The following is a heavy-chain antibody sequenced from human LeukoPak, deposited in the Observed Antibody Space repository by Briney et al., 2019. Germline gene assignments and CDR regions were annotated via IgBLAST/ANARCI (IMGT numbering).Heavy chain of an antibody. V-gene: IGHV3-23*01. Sequence: GGSLRLSCAASGFTFSSYAMSWVRQAPGKGLEWVSAISGSGGSTYYADSVKGRFTISRDNSKNTLYLQMNSLRAEDTAVYYCAKVTRYCSSTSCRHSDYWGQGTQVTVSS. CDR1: GFTFSSYA. D-gene: IGHD2-2*01. J-gene: IGHJ4*02. CDR3: AKVTRYCSSTSCRHSDY. CDR2: ISGSGGST.